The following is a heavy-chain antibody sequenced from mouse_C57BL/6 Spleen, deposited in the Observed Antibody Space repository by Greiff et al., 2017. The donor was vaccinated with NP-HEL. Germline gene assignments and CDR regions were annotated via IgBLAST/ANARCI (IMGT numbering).Heavy chain of an antibody. CDR3: ARECDYPLDY. CDR2: INPNNGGT. Sequence: EVQLQQPGPELVKPGASVKMSCKASGYTFTDYNMHWVKQSHGQSLEWIGYINPNNGGTSYNPKFKGKATLTVNKSSSTAYMELRSLTSEDSAVYYRARECDYPLDYWGQGTTLTVSS. J-gene: IGHJ2*01. V-gene: IGHV1-22*01. D-gene: IGHD5-5*01. CDR1: GYTFTDYN.